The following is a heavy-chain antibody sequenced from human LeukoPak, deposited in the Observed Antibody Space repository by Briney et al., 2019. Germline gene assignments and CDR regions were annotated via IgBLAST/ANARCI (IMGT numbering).Heavy chain of an antibody. CDR2: ISAYNCNT. Sequence: ASVKVSCKASGYTFTSYGISWGRQAPGQGGERVGWISAYNCNTNYAQKLQGRVTMPTDTSTSTAYMELRSLRSDDTAVYYCARGIPGYSSGWYLTDYWGQGTLVTVSS. D-gene: IGHD6-19*01. CDR3: ARGIPGYSSGWYLTDY. CDR1: GYTFTSYG. J-gene: IGHJ4*02. V-gene: IGHV1-18*01.